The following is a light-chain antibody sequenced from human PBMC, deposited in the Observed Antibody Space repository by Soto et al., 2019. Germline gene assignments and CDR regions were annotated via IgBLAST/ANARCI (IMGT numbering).Light chain of an antibody. CDR2: DAS. J-gene: IGKJ1*01. V-gene: IGKV3-11*01. CDR3: EQHSNGPPPWT. Sequence: EIVLTQSPATLSLSPGERATLSCRASQSVSSYLACYQQKPGQAPRLLIYDASNRATGIPARFSGSGSETDFTLTISSLEPEDFAVYYCEQHSNGPPPWTFGQGTNVEIK. CDR1: QSVSSY.